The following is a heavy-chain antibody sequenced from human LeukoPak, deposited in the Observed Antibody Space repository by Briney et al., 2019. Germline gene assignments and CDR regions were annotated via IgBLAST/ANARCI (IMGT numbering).Heavy chain of an antibody. Sequence: PSETLSLTCAVYGGSFSGYYWSWIRQPPGKGLEWIGEINHSGSTNYNPSLKSRVTISADTSKNQFSLKLSSVTAADTAVYYCARGQGAAAANYYYYYMDVWGKGTTVTVSS. CDR2: INHSGST. CDR1: GGSFSGYY. CDR3: ARGQGAAAANYYYYYMDV. D-gene: IGHD6-13*01. J-gene: IGHJ6*03. V-gene: IGHV4-34*01.